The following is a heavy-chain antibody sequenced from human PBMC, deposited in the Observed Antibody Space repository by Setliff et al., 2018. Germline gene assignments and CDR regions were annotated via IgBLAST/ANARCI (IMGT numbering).Heavy chain of an antibody. D-gene: IGHD2-2*01. V-gene: IGHV4-34*01. Sequence: PSETLSLTCAVYGGSFSGYYWSWIRQPPGKRLEWIGQIIHSGSTNYNPSLKSRFTISMDTSKNQFSLKLSSVTAADTAVYYCARGGDIVVVPAAPPYYYYGMDVWGQGTTVTVSS. CDR3: ARGGDIVVVPAAPPYYYYGMDV. CDR2: IIHSGST. CDR1: GGSFSGYY. J-gene: IGHJ6*02.